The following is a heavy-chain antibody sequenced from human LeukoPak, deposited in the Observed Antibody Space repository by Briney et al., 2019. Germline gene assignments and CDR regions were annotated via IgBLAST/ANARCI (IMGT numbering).Heavy chain of an antibody. V-gene: IGHV3-9*01. Sequence: GRSLRLSCAASGFTFDDYAMHWARQAPGKGLEWVSGISWNSGSIGYADSVKGRFTISRDNAKNSLYLQMNSLRAEDTALYYCAKAPTYYYDSSGYSFDYWGQGTLVTVSS. CDR3: AKAPTYYYDSSGYSFDY. CDR2: ISWNSGSI. J-gene: IGHJ4*02. D-gene: IGHD3-22*01. CDR1: GFTFDDYA.